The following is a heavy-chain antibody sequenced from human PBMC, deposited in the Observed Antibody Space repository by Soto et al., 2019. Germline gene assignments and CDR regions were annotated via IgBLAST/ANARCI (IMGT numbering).Heavy chain of an antibody. V-gene: IGHV3-23*01. CDR2: ITYNGRST. CDR3: AKRDVSDSTGFAPLFDS. D-gene: IGHD3-22*01. J-gene: IGHJ4*01. CDR1: GFRFSDYD. Sequence: GGSLRLSCAASGFRFSDYDMNWVRQAPGKGLEWVSSITYNGRSTYYADSVKGRFTISRDNSRNTLYLQLNSLRAEDTAAYYCAKRDVSDSTGFAPLFDSWGHGTLVTVSS.